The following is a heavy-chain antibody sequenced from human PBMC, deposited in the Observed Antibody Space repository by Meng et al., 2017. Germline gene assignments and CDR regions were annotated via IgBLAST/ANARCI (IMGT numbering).Heavy chain of an antibody. CDR1: GGPFRSYA. CDR3: ARGVGYGGNSLYFDY. D-gene: IGHD4-23*01. V-gene: IGHV1-69*06. Sequence: QLWHLVLRLVTPGSAVTVSCKASGGPFRSYASSWVRQAPGQGLEWMGGIIPIFGTANYAQKFQGRVTITADKSTSTAYMELSSLRSEDTAVYYCARGVGYGGNSLYFDYWGQGTLVTVSS. J-gene: IGHJ4*02. CDR2: IIPIFGTA.